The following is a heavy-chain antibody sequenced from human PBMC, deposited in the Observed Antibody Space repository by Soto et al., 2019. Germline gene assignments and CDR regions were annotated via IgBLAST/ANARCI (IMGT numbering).Heavy chain of an antibody. CDR3: ALPNRRYCSGGSCYSRLDY. CDR2: ISYDGSNK. V-gene: IGHV3-30*03. J-gene: IGHJ4*02. CDR1: GFTFSSYG. Sequence: PGGSLRLSCAASGFTFSSYGMHWVRQAPGKGLEWVAVISYDGSNKYYADSVKGRFTISRDNSKNTPYLQMNSLRAEDTAVYYCALPNRRYCSGGSCYSRLDYWGQGTLVTVSS. D-gene: IGHD2-15*01.